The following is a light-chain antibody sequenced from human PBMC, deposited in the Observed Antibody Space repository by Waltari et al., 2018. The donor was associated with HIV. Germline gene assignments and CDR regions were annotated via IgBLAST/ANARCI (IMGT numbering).Light chain of an antibody. Sequence: QSALTQPPSASGSPGQAVTISCTGTSSDVGGHSYVSWYQQHPGKAPKLIISEVTKRPAGVPDRVSGSKSGNTAALTVSGLQAEDEGDYFCSSYSGRNRSVIFGGGTRVTVL. V-gene: IGLV2-8*01. J-gene: IGLJ2*01. CDR2: EVT. CDR1: SSDVGGHSY. CDR3: SSYSGRNRSVI.